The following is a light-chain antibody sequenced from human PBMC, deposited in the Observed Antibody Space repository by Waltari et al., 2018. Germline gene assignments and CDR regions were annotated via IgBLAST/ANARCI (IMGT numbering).Light chain of an antibody. CDR3: QQYDSKPT. CDR1: DTINSEF. CDR2: GTS. Sequence: IVLTQSPDTLSLSQGETAALSCRASDTINSEFLAWYQHKVGQAPRLLIYGTSTRAAGIPESFRGAGSGRDYTLSIIGLEPEDFAVYYCQQYDSKPTFGPGTKV. J-gene: IGKJ1*01. V-gene: IGKV3-20*01.